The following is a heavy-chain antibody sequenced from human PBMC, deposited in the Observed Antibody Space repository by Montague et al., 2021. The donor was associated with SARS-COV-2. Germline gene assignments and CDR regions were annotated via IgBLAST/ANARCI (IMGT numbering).Heavy chain of an antibody. CDR1: GGSISSSNW. D-gene: IGHD3-10*01. J-gene: IGHJ4*02. CDR3: ASRGAGWFGSNPERFDY. CDR2: IYHSGST. V-gene: IGHV4-4*02. Sequence: SETLSLTCAVSGGSISSSNWWSWVRQPPRKGLEWIGEIYHSGSTDYNPSLKSRVTVSVDKSKNQFSLELSSVTAADTAVYYCASRGAGWFGSNPERFDYWGQGTLVTVSS.